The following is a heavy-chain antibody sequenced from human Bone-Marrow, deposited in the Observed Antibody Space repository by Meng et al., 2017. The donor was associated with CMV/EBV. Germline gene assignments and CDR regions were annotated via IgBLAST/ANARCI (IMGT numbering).Heavy chain of an antibody. CDR1: GVSVSSGSYY. CDR3: ARAYCSSTSCYHPYYGMEV. CDR2: IYYSGST. Sequence: SVPLSLSCTVSGVSVSSGSYYWSWIRQPPGKGLEWIGYIYYSGSTNYNPSLKSRVTISVDTSKNQFSLKLSSVTAADTAVYYCARAYCSSTSCYHPYYGMEVWGQGTTVTVSS. D-gene: IGHD2-2*01. V-gene: IGHV4-61*01. J-gene: IGHJ6*02.